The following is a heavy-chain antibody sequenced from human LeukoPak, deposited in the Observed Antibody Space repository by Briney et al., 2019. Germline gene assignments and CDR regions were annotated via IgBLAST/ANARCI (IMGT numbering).Heavy chain of an antibody. CDR2: INHSGST. CDR3: ARGTESSGWNFDY. J-gene: IGHJ4*02. Sequence: PSETLSLTCAAYGGSFSGYYWTWIRQPPGKGLEWIGEINHSGSTNYNPSLESRVAISLDASEKQFSLRVRSVTAADSAIYYCARGTESSGWNFDYWGQGTLVTVSS. CDR1: GGSFSGYY. V-gene: IGHV4-34*01. D-gene: IGHD6-25*01.